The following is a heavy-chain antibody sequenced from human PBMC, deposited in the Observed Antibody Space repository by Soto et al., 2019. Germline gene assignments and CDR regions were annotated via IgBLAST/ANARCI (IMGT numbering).Heavy chain of an antibody. CDR2: ISAYNGNT. CDR1: GYTFTSYG. J-gene: IGHJ4*02. D-gene: IGHD3-22*01. V-gene: IGHV1-18*01. CDR3: ARESDYYDSSGPSDY. Sequence: QVQLVQSGAEVKKPGASVMVSCKASGYTFTSYGISWVRQAPGQGLEWMGWISAYNGNTNYAQKLQGRVTMTTDTSTSTAYMELRSLRSDDTAVYYCARESDYYDSSGPSDYWGQGTLVTVSS.